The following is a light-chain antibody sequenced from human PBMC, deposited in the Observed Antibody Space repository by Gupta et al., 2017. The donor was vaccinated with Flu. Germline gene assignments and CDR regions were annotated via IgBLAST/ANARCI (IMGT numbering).Light chain of an antibody. Sequence: DIQITQSPSSLSASIGDRVTITCRASQSVRSYLSWYQLKPGRAPKLLIYAASSWHNGVPSRFSGSGFGTESTLTISRLQPDDFATYCCQQSYDTLSITFGGGTKLDIK. V-gene: IGKV1-39*01. CDR1: QSVRSY. CDR3: QQSYDTLSIT. CDR2: AAS. J-gene: IGKJ4*01.